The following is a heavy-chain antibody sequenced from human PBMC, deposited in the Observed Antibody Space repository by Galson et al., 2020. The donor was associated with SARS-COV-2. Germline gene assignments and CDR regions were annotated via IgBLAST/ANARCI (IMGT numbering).Heavy chain of an antibody. CDR1: GGSISSSSYY. D-gene: IGHD6-19*01. J-gene: IGHJ6*02. V-gene: IGHV4-39*01. CDR3: ARLASSGWSYYYGMDV. Sequence: PSETLSLTCTVSGGSISSSSYYWGWIRQPPGKGLEWIGSIYYSGSTYYNPSLKSRVTISVDTSKNQFSLKLSSVTAADTAVYYCARLASSGWSYYYGMDVWGQGTTVTVSS. CDR2: IYYSGST.